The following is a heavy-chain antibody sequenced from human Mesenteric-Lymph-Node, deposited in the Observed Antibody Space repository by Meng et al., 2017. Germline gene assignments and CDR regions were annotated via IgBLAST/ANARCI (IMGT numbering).Heavy chain of an antibody. CDR2: IYHSGST. D-gene: IGHD6-19*01. Sequence: QVTATASGPGLVKPWGTLPLPVAVSGGSISSSNWWSWVRQPPGKGLEWIGEIYHSGSTNYNPSLKSRVTISVDKSKNQFSLNLSSVAAADTAVYYCARVGQWLPIDYWGQGTLVTVSS. CDR1: GGSISSSNW. J-gene: IGHJ4*02. V-gene: IGHV4-4*02. CDR3: ARVGQWLPIDY.